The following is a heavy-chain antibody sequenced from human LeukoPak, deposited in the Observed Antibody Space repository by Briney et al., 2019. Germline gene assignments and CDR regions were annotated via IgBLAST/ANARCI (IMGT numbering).Heavy chain of an antibody. J-gene: IGHJ4*02. Sequence: GGSLRLSCAASGFTFSSYSMNWVRQAPGKGLGWVSSISSSSSYIYYADSVKGRFTISRDNAKNSLYLQMNSLRAEDTAVYYCARDSTYYHDSSGYPPDYWGQGTLVTVSS. CDR3: ARDSTYYHDSSGYPPDY. CDR2: ISSSSSYI. D-gene: IGHD3-22*01. V-gene: IGHV3-21*01. CDR1: GFTFSSYS.